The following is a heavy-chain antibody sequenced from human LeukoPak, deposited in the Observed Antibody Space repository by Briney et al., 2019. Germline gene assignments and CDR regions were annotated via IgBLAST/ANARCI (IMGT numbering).Heavy chain of an antibody. CDR1: GGSFSGYY. V-gene: IGHV4-34*01. Sequence: SETLSLTCAVYGGSFSGYYWSWIRQPPGKGLEWIGEINHSGSTNYNPSLKSRVTISVDTSKNQFSLKLSSVTAADTAVYYCARSSDSSGYYEVGSYYFDYWGQGTLVTVSS. CDR2: INHSGST. J-gene: IGHJ4*02. D-gene: IGHD3-22*01. CDR3: ARSSDSSGYYEVGSYYFDY.